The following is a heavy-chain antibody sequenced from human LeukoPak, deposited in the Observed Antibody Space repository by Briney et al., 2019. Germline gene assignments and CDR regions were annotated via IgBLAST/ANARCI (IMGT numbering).Heavy chain of an antibody. D-gene: IGHD1-26*01. V-gene: IGHV1-18*01. CDR3: ASSGSYSTYDAFDI. CDR1: GYTFTSYG. CDR2: ISAYNGNT. Sequence: GASVKVSCKASGYTFTSYGISWVRQAPGQGLEWMGWISAYNGNTDYAQKLQGRVTMTTDTSTSTAYMELRSLRSDDTAVYYCASSGSYSTYDAFDIWGQGTMVTVSS. J-gene: IGHJ3*02.